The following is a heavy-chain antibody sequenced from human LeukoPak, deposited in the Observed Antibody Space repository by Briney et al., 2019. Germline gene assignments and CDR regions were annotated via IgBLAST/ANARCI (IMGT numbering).Heavy chain of an antibody. CDR1: GFTFSNYW. CDR3: ARAGGRASGSSY. V-gene: IGHV3-7*01. J-gene: IGHJ4*02. D-gene: IGHD1-26*01. Sequence: GGSLRLSCAASGFTFSNYWMTWVRQAPGKGLEWVANIKQDGSETYYVDSVKGRFTISRDNSNNSLSLQMSSLRAEDTAVYYCARAGGRASGSSYWGQGTLVTVSS. CDR2: IKQDGSET.